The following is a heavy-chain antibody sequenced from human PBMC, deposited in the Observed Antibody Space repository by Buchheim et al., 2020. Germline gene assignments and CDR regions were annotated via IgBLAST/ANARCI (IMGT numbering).Heavy chain of an antibody. J-gene: IGHJ6*02. CDR1: GFTFSSYK. V-gene: IGHV3-48*03. Sequence: EVQLVESGGGWVQPGGSLRLSCAASGFTFSSYKMNWVRQAPGKGLEWVSYISSSGSSIYYADSVKGRFTISRDNPKNSLYLQMNSLRAEDTAVYYCARDGVMITFGGVIYGMDVWGQGTT. CDR3: ARDGVMITFGGVIYGMDV. D-gene: IGHD3-16*01. CDR2: ISSSGSSI.